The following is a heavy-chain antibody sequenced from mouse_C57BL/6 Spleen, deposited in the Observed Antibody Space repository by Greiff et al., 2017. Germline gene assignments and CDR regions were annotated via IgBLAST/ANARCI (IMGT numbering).Heavy chain of an antibody. D-gene: IGHD2-4*01. Sequence: VQLQQPGAELAKPGASVKLSCKASGYTFTSYWMHWVKQRPGQGLEWIGYINPSSGYTNYNQKFKYKATLTADKASSTAYMQLSSLTYEDSAVYYCARSDYSWYFDVWGTGTTVTVSS. CDR3: ARSDYSWYFDV. CDR1: GYTFTSYW. V-gene: IGHV1-7*01. J-gene: IGHJ1*03. CDR2: INPSSGYT.